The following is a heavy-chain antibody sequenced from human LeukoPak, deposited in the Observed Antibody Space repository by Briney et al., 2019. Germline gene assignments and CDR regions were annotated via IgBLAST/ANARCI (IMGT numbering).Heavy chain of an antibody. CDR2: IIPILGIA. CDR3: ARVGIFGVVITFHLDY. V-gene: IGHV1-69*04. CDR1: GGTFSSYA. J-gene: IGHJ4*02. Sequence: SVKVSCKASGGTFSSYAISWVRQAPGQGLEWMGRIIPILGIANYAQKFQGRVTITADKSTSTAYMELSSLRSEDTAVYYCARVGIFGVVITFHLDYWGQGTLVTVSS. D-gene: IGHD3-3*01.